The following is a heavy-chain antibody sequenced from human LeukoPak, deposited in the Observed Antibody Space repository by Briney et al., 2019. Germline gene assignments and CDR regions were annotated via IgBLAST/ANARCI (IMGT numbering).Heavy chain of an antibody. CDR1: GFTFSDYA. Sequence: GGSLRLSCAASGFTFSDYAMSWVRQAPGKGLEWVSAISASGGSTYYADSVKGRFTISRDNSKNTLYLQMSSLRVEDTAVYYCATPQGDYWGQGTLVTVSS. CDR3: ATPQGDY. J-gene: IGHJ4*02. CDR2: ISASGGST. V-gene: IGHV3-23*01.